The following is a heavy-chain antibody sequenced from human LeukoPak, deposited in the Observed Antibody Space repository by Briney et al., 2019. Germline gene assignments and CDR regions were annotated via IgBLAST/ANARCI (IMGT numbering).Heavy chain of an antibody. CDR3: ARGETRYYYDSSGYYR. D-gene: IGHD3-22*01. V-gene: IGHV1-2*02. J-gene: IGHJ5*02. Sequence: ASVKVSCKASGYTFTGYYMHWVRQAPGQGLEWMGWINPNSGGTNYAQKFQGRVTMTRDTSISTAYMELSRLRSEDTAVYYCARGETRYYYDSSGYYRWGQGTLVTVSS. CDR2: INPNSGGT. CDR1: GYTFTGYY.